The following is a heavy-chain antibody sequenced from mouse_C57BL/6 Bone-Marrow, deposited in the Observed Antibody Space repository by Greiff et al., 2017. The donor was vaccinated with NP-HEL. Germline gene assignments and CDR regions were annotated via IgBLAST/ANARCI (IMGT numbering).Heavy chain of an antibody. CDR3: SWDRFAY. Sequence: EVKLVESGGDLVKPGGSLKLSCAASGFTFSSYGMSWVRQTPDKRLEWVATISSGGSYTYYLDSVKGRFTISRDNAKNTLYLQMSSLKSEDTAMYYCSWDRFAYWGQGTLVTVSA. V-gene: IGHV5-6*01. J-gene: IGHJ3*01. CDR1: GFTFSSYG. D-gene: IGHD4-1*01. CDR2: ISSGGSYT.